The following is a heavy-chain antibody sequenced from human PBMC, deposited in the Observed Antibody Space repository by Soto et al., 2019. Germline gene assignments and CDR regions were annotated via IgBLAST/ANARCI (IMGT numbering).Heavy chain of an antibody. D-gene: IGHD2-15*01. CDR3: ARRDSSPHSRY. CDR2: IYYSGST. CDR1: GGSISSSSYY. Sequence: QLQLQESGPGLVKPSETLSLTCTVSGGSISSSSYYWGWIRQPPGKGLEWIGSIYYSGSTYYNPSPTXRXTXSXXTSKNQFTLQLSSVTAADTAVYYCARRDSSPHSRYWGQGTLVTVSS. J-gene: IGHJ4*02. V-gene: IGHV4-39*01.